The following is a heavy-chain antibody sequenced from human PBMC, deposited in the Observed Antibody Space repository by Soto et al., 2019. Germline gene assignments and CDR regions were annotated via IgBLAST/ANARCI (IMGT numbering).Heavy chain of an antibody. V-gene: IGHV4-4*02. CDR3: ARYNAASGTYYFDF. Sequence: SETLSLTCAVSGASVSSTYWWSWVRQPPGKGPEWIGEINHRGSANYNPSLKSRVTISVDISKSQFSLRLASVTAADTAVYYCARYNAASGTYYFDFWGQGTLVTVSS. CDR2: INHRGSA. D-gene: IGHD6-13*01. CDR1: GASVSSTYW. J-gene: IGHJ4*02.